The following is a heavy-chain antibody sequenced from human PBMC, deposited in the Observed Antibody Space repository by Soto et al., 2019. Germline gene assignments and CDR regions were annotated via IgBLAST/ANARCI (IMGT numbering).Heavy chain of an antibody. CDR1: GFTVSSNY. D-gene: IGHD3-10*01. CDR2: IYSGGST. Sequence: GGSLRLSCAASGFTVSSNYMSWVRQAPGKGLEWVSVIYSGGSTYYADSVKGRFTISRDNSKNTLYLQMNSLRAEDTAVYYCARDVRMVRGVIDYWGQGTLVTVSS. CDR3: ARDVRMVRGVIDY. J-gene: IGHJ4*02. V-gene: IGHV3-66*01.